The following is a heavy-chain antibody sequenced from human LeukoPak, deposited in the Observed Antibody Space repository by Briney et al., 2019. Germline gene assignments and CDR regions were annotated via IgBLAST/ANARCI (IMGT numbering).Heavy chain of an antibody. CDR3: ARATYYYDSSGPGDV. CDR1: GYTFTGYY. J-gene: IGHJ6*02. V-gene: IGHV1-2*02. Sequence: ASVKVSCKASGYTFTGYYIHWVRQAPGQGLEWMAWINPNSGGTNYAQEFQGRVTMTRDTSISTAYMELSRLRSDDTAVYYCARATYYYDSSGPGDVWGQGTTVTVSS. D-gene: IGHD3-22*01. CDR2: INPNSGGT.